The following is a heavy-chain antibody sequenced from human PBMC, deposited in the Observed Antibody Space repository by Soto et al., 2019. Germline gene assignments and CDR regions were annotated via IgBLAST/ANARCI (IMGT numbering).Heavy chain of an antibody. J-gene: IGHJ6*02. D-gene: IGHD3-10*01. Sequence: QVQLVQSGAEVKKPGSSVKVSCKASGGTFSRYAISWVRQAPGQGLAWMGGIIPIFGTANYAQKFQGRVTNTADETTSTAHMELSSMRSEETAVYYCARGGYYGSGSAPYYYYYGMDVWGQGTTVTVSS. CDR2: IIPIFGTA. CDR3: ARGGYYGSGSAPYYYYYGMDV. CDR1: GGTFSRYA. V-gene: IGHV1-69*01.